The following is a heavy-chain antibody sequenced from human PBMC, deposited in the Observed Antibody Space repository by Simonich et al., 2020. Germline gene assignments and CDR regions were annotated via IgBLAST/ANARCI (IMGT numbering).Heavy chain of an antibody. Sequence: EVQLVESGGGLVKPGGSLRLSCAASGFTFSSYSMNWVRQAPGKGLEWVSSISSSSSYIYYADSVKGRFTMSRDNAKNSLYLQMNSRRAEDTAVYYCAGGVYCSSTSCSTYYYYGMDVWGQGTTVTVSS. D-gene: IGHD2-2*01. J-gene: IGHJ6*02. CDR3: AGGVYCSSTSCSTYYYYGMDV. CDR1: GFTFSSYS. V-gene: IGHV3-21*01. CDR2: ISSSSSYI.